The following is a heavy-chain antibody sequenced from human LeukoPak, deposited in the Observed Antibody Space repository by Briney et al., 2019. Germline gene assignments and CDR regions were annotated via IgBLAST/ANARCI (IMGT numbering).Heavy chain of an antibody. CDR3: AKQARRAYYYGSGTYAGSHYFDF. Sequence: GRSLRLSCAASGFTFSSYAMHWVRQAPGKGLEWMAFISSDGSIKSYADSVKGRFTISRDNSKYSLYLRMNSLRAEDTAVFYCAKQARRAYYYGSGTYAGSHYFDFWGQGTLVTVSS. CDR2: ISSDGSIK. J-gene: IGHJ4*02. D-gene: IGHD3-10*01. CDR1: GFTFSSYA. V-gene: IGHV3-30*18.